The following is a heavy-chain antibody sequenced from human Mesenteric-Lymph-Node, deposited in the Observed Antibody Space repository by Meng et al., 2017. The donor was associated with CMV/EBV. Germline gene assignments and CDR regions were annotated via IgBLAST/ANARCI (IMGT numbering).Heavy chain of an antibody. D-gene: IGHD1-20*01. CDR1: GITFTTYW. V-gene: IGHV3-7*01. CDR3: AREVGYNWDLGHPYGLDL. J-gene: IGHJ6*02. CDR2: INQDGRET. Sequence: GESLKISCVDPGITFTTYWMTWVRQAPGKGLEWVANINQDGRETYYADSVKGRFIISRDNRYNSLYLQMNSLRVDDTAVYYCAREVGYNWDLGHPYGLDLWGQGTTVTVSS.